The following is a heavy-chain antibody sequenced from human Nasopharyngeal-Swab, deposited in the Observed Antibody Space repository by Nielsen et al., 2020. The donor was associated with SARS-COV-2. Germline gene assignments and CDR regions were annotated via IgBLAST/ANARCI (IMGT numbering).Heavy chain of an antibody. CDR3: AKEVCDFWSGYYYYYYGMDV. J-gene: IGHJ6*02. V-gene: IGHV3-9*01. Sequence: GGSLRLSCAASGFTFDDYAMHWVRQAPGKGLEWVSGISWNSGSIGYADSVKGRFTISRDNAKNSLYLQMNSLRAEDTALYYCAKEVCDFWSGYYYYYYGMDVWGQGTTVTVSS. CDR1: GFTFDDYA. CDR2: ISWNSGSI. D-gene: IGHD3-3*01.